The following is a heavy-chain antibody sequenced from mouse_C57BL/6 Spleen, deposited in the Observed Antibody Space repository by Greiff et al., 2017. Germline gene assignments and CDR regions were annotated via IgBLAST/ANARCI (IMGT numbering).Heavy chain of an antibody. CDR2: IRSKSSNYAT. J-gene: IGHJ1*03. CDR3: VRGGTTVVATGGWYFDV. Sequence: EVQLVESGGGLVQPKGSLKLSCAASGFTFNTYAMHWVRQAPGKGLEWVARIRSKSSNYATYYADSVKDRFTISRDDSQSMLYLQMNNLKTEDTAMYYCVRGGTTVVATGGWYFDVWGTGTTVTVSS. D-gene: IGHD1-1*01. V-gene: IGHV10-3*01. CDR1: GFTFNTYA.